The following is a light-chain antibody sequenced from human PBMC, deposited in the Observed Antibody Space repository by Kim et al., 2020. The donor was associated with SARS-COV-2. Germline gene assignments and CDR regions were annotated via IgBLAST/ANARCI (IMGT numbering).Light chain of an antibody. CDR3: QAWDSRVV. CDR2: QDS. J-gene: IGLJ2*01. V-gene: IGLV3-1*01. CDR1: KLGDKY. Sequence: SYELTQPPSVSVSPGQTASITCSGDKLGDKYACWYQQKPGQSPVVVIYQDSKRPSWTPERFSGSNSGNTATLAISGTQAMDEADYYCQAWDSRVVFGGGTQLTVL.